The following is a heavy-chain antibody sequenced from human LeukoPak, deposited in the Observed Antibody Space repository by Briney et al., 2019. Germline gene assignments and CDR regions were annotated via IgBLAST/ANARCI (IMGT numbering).Heavy chain of an antibody. CDR1: GYTFTTYG. CDR2: ITAYNGNT. Sequence: ASVKVSCKASGYTFTTYGISWVRQAPGQGLEWMGWITAYNGNTNYAQKLQGRVTMTTDTSTSTAYMELRSLRSDDTAVYYCARDRYCSGGGCSTVGLDYWGQGTLVTVSS. J-gene: IGHJ4*02. D-gene: IGHD2-15*01. CDR3: ARDRYCSGGGCSTVGLDY. V-gene: IGHV1-18*01.